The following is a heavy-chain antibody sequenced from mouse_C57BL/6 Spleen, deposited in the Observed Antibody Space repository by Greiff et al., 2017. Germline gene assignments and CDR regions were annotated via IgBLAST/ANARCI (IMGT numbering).Heavy chain of an antibody. CDR2: IYPGDGDT. V-gene: IGHV1-80*01. J-gene: IGHJ2*01. D-gene: IGHD1-1*01. CDR1: GYAFSSYW. Sequence: VQLQQSGAELVKPGASVKISCKASGYAFSSYWMNWVKLRPGKGLEWIGQIYPGDGDTNYNGKFKGKATLTADKSSSTAYMQLSSLTSEDSAVYFCARSTTVVAIDYWGQGTTLTVSS. CDR3: ARSTTVVAIDY.